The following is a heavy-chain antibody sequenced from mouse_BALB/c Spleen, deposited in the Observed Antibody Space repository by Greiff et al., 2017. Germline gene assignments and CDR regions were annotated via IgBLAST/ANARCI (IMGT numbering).Heavy chain of an antibody. CDR1: GYAFSSSW. D-gene: IGHD2-4*01. CDR3: ARCDYDGVYYFDY. Sequence: QVQLKESGPELVKPGASVKISCKASGYAFSSSWMNWVKQRPGQGLEWIGRIYPGDGDTNYNGKFKGKATLTADKSSSTAYMQLSSLTSVDSAVYFCARCDYDGVYYFDYWGQGTTLTVSS. CDR2: IYPGDGDT. V-gene: IGHV1-82*01. J-gene: IGHJ2*01.